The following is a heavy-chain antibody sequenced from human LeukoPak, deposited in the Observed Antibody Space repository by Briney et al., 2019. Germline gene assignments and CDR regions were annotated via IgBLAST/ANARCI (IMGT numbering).Heavy chain of an antibody. J-gene: IGHJ4*02. CDR3: ARTSSSTWYGFDN. D-gene: IGHD6-13*01. Sequence: GGPLRLSCAASGFTFSTYAMHWVRQAPGKGLEWVAVISYDETAKYYADSVKGRFTISRDSSKNTLYVQMNSLRAEDTAVYFCARTSSSTWYGFDNWGQGTLVTVSS. V-gene: IGHV3-30*04. CDR1: GFTFSTYA. CDR2: ISYDETAK.